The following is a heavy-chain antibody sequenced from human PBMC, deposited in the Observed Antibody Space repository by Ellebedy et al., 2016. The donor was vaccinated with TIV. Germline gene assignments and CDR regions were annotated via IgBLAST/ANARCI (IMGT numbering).Heavy chain of an antibody. CDR3: ARGYSGTYDPSYY. Sequence: MPSETLSLTCTVSGASISLHYWTWIRQPPGQGLDWIGSIYYSGSTKYNPSLKSRVTISVDTSKNQFSLNLSSVTAADTAVYYCARGYSGTYDPSYYWGRGTLVTVSS. CDR2: IYYSGST. V-gene: IGHV4-59*11. J-gene: IGHJ4*02. CDR1: GASISLHY. D-gene: IGHD1-26*01.